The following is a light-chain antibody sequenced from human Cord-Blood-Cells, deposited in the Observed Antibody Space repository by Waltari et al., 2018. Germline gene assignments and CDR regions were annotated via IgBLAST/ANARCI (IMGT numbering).Light chain of an antibody. Sequence: QSALTQPASVSGSPGQSSTISCTGTSSDVGGYNYVSWYQQHPDKAPNLMLYDVSKRPAGVSTRFSGSKPGGTASLTISGHQAEDEADYYCSSYTSSSTFVFGTGTKVTVL. V-gene: IGLV2-14*01. J-gene: IGLJ1*01. CDR1: SSDVGGYNY. CDR3: SSYTSSSTFV. CDR2: DVS.